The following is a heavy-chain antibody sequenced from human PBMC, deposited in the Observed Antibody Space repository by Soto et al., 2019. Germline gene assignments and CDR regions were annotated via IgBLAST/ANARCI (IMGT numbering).Heavy chain of an antibody. CDR3: ARDSPPGCSGGSCYTGPDP. J-gene: IGHJ5*02. CDR2: IIPILGIA. CDR1: GGTFSSYT. Sequence: ASVKVSCKASGGTFSSYTISWVRQAPGQGLEWMGRIIPILGIANYAQKFQGRVTITADKSTSTAYMELSSLRSEDTAVYYCARDSPPGCSGGSCYTGPDPWGQGTLVTVSS. V-gene: IGHV1-69*04. D-gene: IGHD2-15*01.